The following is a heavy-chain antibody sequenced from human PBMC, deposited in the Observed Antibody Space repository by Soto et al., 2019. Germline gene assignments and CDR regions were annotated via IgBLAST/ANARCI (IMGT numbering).Heavy chain of an antibody. CDR1: GGSISSYY. Sequence: SETLSLTCTVSGGSISSYYWSWIRQPPGKGLEWIGYIYYSGSTNYNPSLKSRVTISVDTSKNQFSLKLSSVTAADTAVYYCARHGRSGGIQLWSHYYYYYMDVWGKGTTVTVSS. J-gene: IGHJ6*03. V-gene: IGHV4-59*08. CDR3: ARHGRSGGIQLWSHYYYYYMDV. CDR2: IYYSGST. D-gene: IGHD5-18*01.